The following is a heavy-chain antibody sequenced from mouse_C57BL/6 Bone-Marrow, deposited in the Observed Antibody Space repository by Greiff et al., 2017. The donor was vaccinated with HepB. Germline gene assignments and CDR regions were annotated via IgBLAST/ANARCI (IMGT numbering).Heavy chain of an antibody. CDR3: ARGISFDV. J-gene: IGHJ1*03. V-gene: IGHV1-85*01. Sequence: VQLQQSGPELVKPGASVKLSCKASGYTFTSYDINWVKQRPGQGLEWIGWIYPRDGSTKYNEKFKGKATLTVDTASSTAYMDIHSLTSEDSAVYFCARGISFDVWGTGTTVTVSS. CDR2: IYPRDGST. CDR1: GYTFTSYD.